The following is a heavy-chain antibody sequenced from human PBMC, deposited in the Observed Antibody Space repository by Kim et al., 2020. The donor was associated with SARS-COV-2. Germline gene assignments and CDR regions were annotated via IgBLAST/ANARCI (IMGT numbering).Heavy chain of an antibody. J-gene: IGHJ4*02. Sequence: GNPGYAQKFQGRVTMTRNTSISTAYMELSSLRSEDTAVYYCARGWGIFDYWGQGTLVTVSS. D-gene: IGHD6-13*01. V-gene: IGHV1-8*01. CDR2: GNP. CDR3: ARGWGIFDY.